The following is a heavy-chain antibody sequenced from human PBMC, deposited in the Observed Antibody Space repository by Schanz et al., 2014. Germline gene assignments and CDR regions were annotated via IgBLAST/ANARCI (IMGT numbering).Heavy chain of an antibody. D-gene: IGHD3-10*01. CDR3: TTVQYYYGSGSYIGE. CDR1: GFTFSNSW. CDR2: IKSKTDGGTA. J-gene: IGHJ4*02. Sequence: EVQLVESGGGLVKPGGSLRLSCAASGFTFSNSWMSWVRQAPGKGLEWVGRIKSKTDGGTADYAAPVKGRFTISREDSKTTLYLQMDSLKTEDTAVYYCTTVQYYYGSGSYIGEWGQGTLVTVSS. V-gene: IGHV3-15*01.